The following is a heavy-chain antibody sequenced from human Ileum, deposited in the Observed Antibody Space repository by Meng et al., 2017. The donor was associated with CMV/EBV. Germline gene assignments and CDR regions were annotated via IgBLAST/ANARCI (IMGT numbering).Heavy chain of an antibody. CDR3: ARTQDCSTTSCYTGFDP. V-gene: IGHV4-30-4*08. Sequence: SISSGDYYWSWIRQPPGKGLEWIGFIKYSGRTYYNPSLTSRVTISLDTSENHFSLRLSSATAADTAVYYCARTQDCSTTSCYTGFDPWGQGTLVTVSS. D-gene: IGHD2-2*01. J-gene: IGHJ5*02. CDR1: SISSGDYY. CDR2: IKYSGRT.